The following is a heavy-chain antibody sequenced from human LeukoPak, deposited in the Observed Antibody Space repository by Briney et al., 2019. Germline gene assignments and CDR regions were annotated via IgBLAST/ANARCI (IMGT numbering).Heavy chain of an antibody. CDR3: ATSSTVVASPYDAFDI. CDR2: THHGGNT. D-gene: IGHD2/OR15-2a*01. Sequence: PSETLSLTCAVSGGSISSINWWNWVRQPPGKGLEWIGETHHGGNTNYNPSLKSRLTISVDKSKNQFSLKLSSVTAADTAMYYCATSSTVVASPYDAFDIWGQGTMVTVSS. J-gene: IGHJ3*02. V-gene: IGHV4-4*02. CDR1: GGSISSINW.